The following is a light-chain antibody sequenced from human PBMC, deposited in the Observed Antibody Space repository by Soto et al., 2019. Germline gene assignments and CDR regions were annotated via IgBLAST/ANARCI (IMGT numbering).Light chain of an antibody. V-gene: IGKV3-20*01. Sequence: EIVLTQSPGTLSLSPGERATLSCRASQTVTSDYLAWYQQKPGQAPRLLIYGASDRATGIPDRFSASGSGIDFTLTISRLEPQDFSIYYCQQYCDSPLTFGGGTRVDIK. J-gene: IGKJ4*01. CDR2: GAS. CDR3: QQYCDSPLT. CDR1: QTVTSDY.